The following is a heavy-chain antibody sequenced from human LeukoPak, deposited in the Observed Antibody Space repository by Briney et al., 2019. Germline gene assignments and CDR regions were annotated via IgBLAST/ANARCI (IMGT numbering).Heavy chain of an antibody. J-gene: IGHJ4*02. Sequence: GGSLRLSCAASGFTFSYYGMHWVRQAPGKGLEWVSTISGGGGSTYYADFVKGRFTISRDNSKNTLYLQVNSLRAEDTAVYYCAKGGKWDVTPFDYWGQGTLVTVSS. CDR1: GFTFSYYG. CDR3: AKGGKWDVTPFDY. D-gene: IGHD1-26*01. CDR2: ISGGGGST. V-gene: IGHV3-23*01.